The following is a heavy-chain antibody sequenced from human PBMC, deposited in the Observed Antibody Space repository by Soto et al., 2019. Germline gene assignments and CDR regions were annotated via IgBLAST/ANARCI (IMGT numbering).Heavy chain of an antibody. CDR1: GYTFTSYA. CDR2: INAGNGNT. D-gene: IGHD1-20*01. CDR3: ARRITGTRGHAFDI. Sequence: ASVKVSCKASGYTFTSYAMHWVRQAPGQRLEWMGWINAGNGNTKYSQKFQGRVTITRDTSASTAYMELSSLRSEDTAVYYCARRITGTRGHAFDIWGQGTMVTVSS. J-gene: IGHJ3*02. V-gene: IGHV1-3*01.